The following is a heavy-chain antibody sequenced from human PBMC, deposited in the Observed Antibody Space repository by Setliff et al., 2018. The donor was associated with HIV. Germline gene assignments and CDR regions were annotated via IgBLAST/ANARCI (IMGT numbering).Heavy chain of an antibody. V-gene: IGHV3-74*01. D-gene: IGHD4-17*01. CDR3: ARAPLASVNAFDI. CDR2: INSDGRST. CDR1: GFTFSNYW. Sequence: SLRLSCAASGFTFSNYWMNWVRQAPGKGLVWVSRINSDGRSTTYADSVKGRFTNSRDNAKNTLYLQINSLRAEDSAVYYCARAPLASVNAFDIWGQGTMVTVSS. J-gene: IGHJ3*02.